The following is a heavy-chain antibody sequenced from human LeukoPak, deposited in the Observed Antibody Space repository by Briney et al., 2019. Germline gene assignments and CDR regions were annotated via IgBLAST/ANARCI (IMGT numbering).Heavy chain of an antibody. D-gene: IGHD2-15*01. V-gene: IGHV1-2*02. CDR3: AREGYCSGGSCYPNWFDH. CDR2: MNPNSGGT. CDR1: GYTFTGYY. Sequence: ASVKVSCKASGYTFTGYYMHWVRQAPGQGLEGMGWMNPNSGGTNYEKKFQGRVTMTRDTSTSTAHMELSRLRSDDTAVYYCAREGYCSGGSCYPNWFDHWGQGTLVTVSS. J-gene: IGHJ5*02.